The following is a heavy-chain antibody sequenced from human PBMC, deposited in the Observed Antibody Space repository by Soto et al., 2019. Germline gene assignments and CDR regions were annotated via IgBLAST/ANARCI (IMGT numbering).Heavy chain of an antibody. D-gene: IGHD2-2*03. Sequence: GGSLRLSCAASGFTFSNAWMSWVRQAPGKGLEWVGHIKSKTDGGTTDYAAPVKGRFTISRDDSKNTLYLQMNSLKTEDTAVYYCTTGGLGYCSSTSCLNDAYYYYYYMDVWGKGTTVTVSS. V-gene: IGHV3-15*01. CDR3: TTGGLGYCSSTSCLNDAYYYYYYMDV. CDR2: IKSKTDGGTT. J-gene: IGHJ6*03. CDR1: GFTFSNAW.